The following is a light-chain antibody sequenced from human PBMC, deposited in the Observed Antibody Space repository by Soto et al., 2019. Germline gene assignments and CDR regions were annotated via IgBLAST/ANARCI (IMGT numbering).Light chain of an antibody. J-gene: IGKJ4*01. Sequence: DIQMTQSPSTLSASVGDGVTITFRASQSIGIYLAWYQQKPGKAPKLLIYKASTLETGGPTRFSGSGSGTDFILTINRLQPDDFASYYCQPLHIHFGGGTKVDIK. CDR1: QSIGIY. CDR2: KAS. V-gene: IGKV1-5*03. CDR3: QPLHIH.